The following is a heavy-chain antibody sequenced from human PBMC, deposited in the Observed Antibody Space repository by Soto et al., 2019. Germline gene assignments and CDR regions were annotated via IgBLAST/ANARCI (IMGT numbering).Heavy chain of an antibody. Sequence: PGGSLRLSCAASGFTFSSYGMHWVRQAPGKGLEWVAVIWYDGSNKYYADSVKGRFTISRDNSKNTLYLQMNSLRAEDTAVYYCARGPRPAIAAAGRRGPLDYWGQGTLVTVSS. J-gene: IGHJ4*02. V-gene: IGHV3-33*01. CDR2: IWYDGSNK. D-gene: IGHD6-13*01. CDR3: ARGPRPAIAAAGRRGPLDY. CDR1: GFTFSSYG.